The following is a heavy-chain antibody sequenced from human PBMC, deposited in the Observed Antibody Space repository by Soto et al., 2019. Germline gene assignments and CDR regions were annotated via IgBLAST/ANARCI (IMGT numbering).Heavy chain of an antibody. Sequence: QVQLVQSGTEVKKPGASVKVACKASGYTCTNYGIRWERQAPGQGLEWMGSISGYNGNTNYAQKLQGRVTMTTDTSTSPAYMELRSLRSDDTAVYYWARLAGAGYNTLGYWGQGTLVTVSS. CDR1: GYTCTNYG. D-gene: IGHD6-13*01. CDR2: ISGYNGNT. CDR3: ARLAGAGYNTLGY. V-gene: IGHV1-18*01. J-gene: IGHJ4*02.